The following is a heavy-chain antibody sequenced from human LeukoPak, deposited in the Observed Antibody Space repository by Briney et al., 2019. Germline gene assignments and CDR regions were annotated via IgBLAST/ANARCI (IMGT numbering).Heavy chain of an antibody. CDR1: GGSISSYY. J-gene: IGHJ5*02. V-gene: IGHV4-59*12. Sequence: SETLSLTCTVSGGSISSYYWSWIRQPPGKGLEWIAYIYYSGSTDYNPSLKSRVTISVDTSKNQFSLKLSSVTAADTAVYYCAREADMITFGGVIVPNWFDPWGQGTLVTVSS. CDR2: IYYSGST. D-gene: IGHD3-16*02. CDR3: AREADMITFGGVIVPNWFDP.